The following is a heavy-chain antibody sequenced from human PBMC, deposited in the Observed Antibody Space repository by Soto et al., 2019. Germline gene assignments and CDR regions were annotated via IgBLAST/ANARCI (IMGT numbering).Heavy chain of an antibody. J-gene: IGHJ6*02. CDR2: INPSGGST. CDR1: GYTFTSYY. Sequence: QVQLVQSGAEVKKPGASVKVSCKASGYTFTSYYMHWVRQAPGQGLEWMGIINPSGGSTSYAQKFQGRVTMTRDTSTSTVYMELSSLRSEDPAVYYCAREAPITYGMDVWGQGTTVTVSS. D-gene: IGHD3-10*01. V-gene: IGHV1-46*01. CDR3: AREAPITYGMDV.